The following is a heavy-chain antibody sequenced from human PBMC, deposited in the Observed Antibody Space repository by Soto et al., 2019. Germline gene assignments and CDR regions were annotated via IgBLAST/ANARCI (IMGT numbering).Heavy chain of an antibody. CDR3: ARDSQPKYYDFWRGDYYYMDA. D-gene: IGHD3-3*01. J-gene: IGHJ6*03. Sequence: GGSLRLSCAASGFTFSSYSMNWVRQAPGKGLEWVSYISSSSSTIYYADSVKGRFTISRDNAKNSLYLQMNSLRAEDTAVYYCARDSQPKYYDFWRGDYYYMDAWGKGTTVTVSS. CDR2: ISSSSSTI. CDR1: GFTFSSYS. V-gene: IGHV3-48*01.